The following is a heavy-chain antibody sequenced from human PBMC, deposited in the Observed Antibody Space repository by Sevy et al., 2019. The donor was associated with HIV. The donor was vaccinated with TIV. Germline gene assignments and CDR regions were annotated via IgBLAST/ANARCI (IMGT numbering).Heavy chain of an antibody. CDR3: ARVPLYSDSHINDY. CDR1: GFTFSPYS. D-gene: IGHD3-22*01. CDR2: ISGTGNTI. Sequence: GGSLRLSCAASGFTFSPYSMNWFRQSPGKGLEWLSYISGTGNTIYYTGSVKGRFTIPRDNAKNSLYLQMNSLRVEDTAMYYCARVPLYSDSHINDYWGQGTLVTVSS. J-gene: IGHJ4*02. V-gene: IGHV3-48*04.